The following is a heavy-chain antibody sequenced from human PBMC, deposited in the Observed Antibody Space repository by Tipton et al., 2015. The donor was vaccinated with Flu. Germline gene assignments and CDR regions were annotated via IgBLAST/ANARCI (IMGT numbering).Heavy chain of an antibody. CDR3: ARDHPPSITVLGEITDYFGMVV. J-gene: IGHJ6*02. CDR2: ISSSGSTI. Sequence: SLRLSCAASGFTFSDYYMSWIRQLPGKGLEWVSHISSSGSTINYADSVKGRFTISRDNAKNSLYLQMNSLRAEDTAVYYCARDHPPSITVLGEITDYFGMVVWGQGP. CDR1: GFTFSDYY. D-gene: IGHD3-3*01. V-gene: IGHV3-11*01.